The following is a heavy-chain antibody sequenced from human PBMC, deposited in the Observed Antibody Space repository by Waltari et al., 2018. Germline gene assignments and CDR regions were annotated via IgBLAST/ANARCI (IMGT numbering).Heavy chain of an antibody. CDR3: ARVVAATERAFDI. D-gene: IGHD2-15*01. CDR2: RNHSGST. CDR1: GCSFSGYY. J-gene: IGHJ3*02. V-gene: IGHV4-34*01. Sequence: QVQLQPWGAGLLKPSVTLSLTCPVYGCSFSGYYRRWTRLLPGEGLGWIGERNHSGSTNYNPSLKSRVTISVSTSKNQFTLKLSSVTAADTAVYYCARVVAATERAFDIWGQGTMVTVSS.